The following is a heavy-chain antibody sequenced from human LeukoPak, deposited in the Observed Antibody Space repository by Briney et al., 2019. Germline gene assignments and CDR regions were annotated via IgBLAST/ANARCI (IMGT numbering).Heavy chain of an antibody. V-gene: IGHV3-64*01. CDR2: ISTNGGST. D-gene: IGHD3-10*01. J-gene: IGHJ4*02. CDR1: GFTFSEYS. Sequence: GGSLRLSCAASGFTFSEYSMHWVGQAPGKGLEYVSAISTNGGSTYYANSVKGRFTISRDDPKNTLDLQMGSLRPEDMAVYYCARGFRYYGSGIDYWGQGTLVTVSS. CDR3: ARGFRYYGSGIDY.